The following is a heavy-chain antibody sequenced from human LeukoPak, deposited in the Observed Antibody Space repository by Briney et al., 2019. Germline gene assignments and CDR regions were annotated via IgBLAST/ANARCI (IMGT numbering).Heavy chain of an antibody. J-gene: IGHJ4*02. D-gene: IGHD3-22*01. CDR2: IYYSGST. V-gene: IGHV4-38-2*02. CDR1: GYSISSSYY. CDR3: ARTKYYYDSSGYHTTFDY. Sequence: SETLSLTCTVSGYSISSSYYWGWIRQPPGKGLEWIGSIYYSGSTYYNPSLKSRVTISVDTSKNQFSLKLSSVTAADTAVYYCARTKYYYDSSGYHTTFDYWGQGTLVTVSS.